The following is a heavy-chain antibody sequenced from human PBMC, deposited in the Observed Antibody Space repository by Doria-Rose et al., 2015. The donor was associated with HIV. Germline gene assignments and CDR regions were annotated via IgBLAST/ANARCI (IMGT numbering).Heavy chain of an antibody. Sequence: QVQLQESGPGLVMPSQTLSLTCTVLGDSISSGDSFWSWIRQPPGKGPEWIGYISSSGTTYYYPSLRGRLTISLDASKNQFSLNLNSVTAADTAVYYCARARNYGFPHFFDSWGQGTLVTVSS. CDR2: ISSSGTT. CDR3: ARARNYGFPHFFDS. CDR1: GDSISSGDSF. J-gene: IGHJ4*02. D-gene: IGHD3-10*01. V-gene: IGHV4-30-4*01.